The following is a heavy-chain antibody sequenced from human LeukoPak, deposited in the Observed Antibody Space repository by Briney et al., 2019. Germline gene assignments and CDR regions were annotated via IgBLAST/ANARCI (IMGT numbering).Heavy chain of an antibody. Sequence: GGSLRLSWVASGIFACCWSSYARSWVRQAPGKGLEWVSVVSASGFTSYVDSVKGRFTISRDKSKNTVHLDMDTLRAEDTALYSCTKYWTAHDYGSGSFYKGFDPWGQGTLVTVSS. CDR2: VSASGFT. D-gene: IGHD3-10*01. J-gene: IGHJ5*02. V-gene: IGHV3-23*01. CDR1: GIFACCWSSYA. CDR3: TKYWTAHDYGSGSFYKGFDP.